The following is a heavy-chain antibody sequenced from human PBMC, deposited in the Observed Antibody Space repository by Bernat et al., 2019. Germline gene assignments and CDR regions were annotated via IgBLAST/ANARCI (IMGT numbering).Heavy chain of an antibody. V-gene: IGHV4-39*01. CDR2: IYYSGST. Sequence: QLQLQESGPGLVKPSETLSLPCTVPGGSISSSSYYWGWIRQPPGKGLEWIGSIYYSGSTYYNPSLKSRVTIAVDTSKNQFSLKLSSVTAADTAVYYCGRLARDYDYIWGSYRHGGYDYGDQGALVTVSS. J-gene: IGHJ4*02. CDR3: GRLARDYDYIWGSYRHGGYDY. CDR1: GGSISSSSYY. D-gene: IGHD3-16*02.